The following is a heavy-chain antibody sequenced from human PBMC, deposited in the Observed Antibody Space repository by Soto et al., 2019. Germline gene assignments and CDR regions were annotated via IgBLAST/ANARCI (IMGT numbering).Heavy chain of an antibody. D-gene: IGHD1-26*01. CDR1: GFIGGDIY. CDR2: LYSGGTT. Sequence: GGARRLLWTAPGFIGGDIYMDWVRQAPGKGLEWASVLYSGGTTYYADSVKGRFTISRDNSQNTLYLQMDTLGADDTAVYYSARARGSSRSAFDSWGQGALVTFS. J-gene: IGHJ4*02. V-gene: IGHV3-53*01. CDR3: ARARGSSRSAFDS.